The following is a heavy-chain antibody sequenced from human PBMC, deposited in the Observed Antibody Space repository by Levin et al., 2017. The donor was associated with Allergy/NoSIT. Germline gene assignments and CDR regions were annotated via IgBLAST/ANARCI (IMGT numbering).Heavy chain of an antibody. CDR1: GGSISSGSSY. CDR3: ARHGRQYYDFDY. V-gene: IGHV4-39*01. D-gene: IGHD3-3*01. CDR2: IYYRGNT. Sequence: SETLSLTCTVSGGSISSGSSYWGWIRQPPGKGLEWIGTIYYRGNTYYNPSLKSRVSISVDTSKNQFSLMLTSVTAADTAVYYCARHGRQYYDFDYWGQGTLVTVSS. J-gene: IGHJ4*02.